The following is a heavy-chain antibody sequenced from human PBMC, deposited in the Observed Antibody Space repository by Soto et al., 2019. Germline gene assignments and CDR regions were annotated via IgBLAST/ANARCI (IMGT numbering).Heavy chain of an antibody. CDR3: GTGSSWTKVES. V-gene: IGHV1-69*01. CDR1: GGTLSRSA. D-gene: IGHD6-13*01. CDR2: IIPIFGPA. J-gene: IGHJ4*02. Sequence: QVKLVQSGAEVKKHGSSVKVYCKASGGTLSRSAISWVRQAPGQGLEWMGGIIPIFGPAIYSQKFRGRVSIIAAESTRTAYMEMRSLRSEDTAVYYCGTGSSWTKVESWGQVTLVTVSS.